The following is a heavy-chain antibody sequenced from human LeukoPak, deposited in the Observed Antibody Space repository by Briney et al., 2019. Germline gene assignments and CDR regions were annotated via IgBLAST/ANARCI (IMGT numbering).Heavy chain of an antibody. V-gene: IGHV3-21*04. CDR3: ARWLRGIADEDGVDV. CDR1: GFTFSSYS. CDR2: ISSSSSYI. Sequence: GGSLRLSCAASGFTFSSYSMNWVRQAPGKGLEWVSSISSSSSYIYYADSVKGRFTISRDNAKNSLYLQMNSLRAEDTAVYYCARWLRGIADEDGVDVWGQGTTVTVSS. D-gene: IGHD6-13*01. J-gene: IGHJ6*02.